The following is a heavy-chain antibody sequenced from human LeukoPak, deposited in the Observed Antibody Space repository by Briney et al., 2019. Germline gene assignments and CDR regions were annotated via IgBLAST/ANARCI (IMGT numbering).Heavy chain of an antibody. CDR3: AKDGENYGGNSGGFDY. CDR2: INWNGGST. Sequence: GGSLRLSCAASGFTFDDYGMSWVRQAPGKGLEWVSGINWNGGSTGYADSVKGRFTISRDNAKNSLYLQMNSLRAEDTALYYCAKDGENYGGNSGGFDYWGQGTLVTVSS. J-gene: IGHJ4*02. CDR1: GFTFDDYG. D-gene: IGHD4-23*01. V-gene: IGHV3-20*04.